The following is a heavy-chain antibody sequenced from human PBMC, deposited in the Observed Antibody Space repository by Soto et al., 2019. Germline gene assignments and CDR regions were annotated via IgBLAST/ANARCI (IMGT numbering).Heavy chain of an antibody. CDR3: ARDPYLGDHQY. Sequence: QVQLVKSGGEVKKPGASVKVSCKTSGYTFTTYGISWVRRAPGQGLEWVGWISAYSGKTHYAQKFQGKVTMTTDTSTNTAYLVLRSLRSDDTAVYYCARDPYLGDHQYWGQGTLVTVSS. CDR1: GYTFTTYG. V-gene: IGHV1-18*01. CDR2: ISAYSGKT. D-gene: IGHD3-16*01. J-gene: IGHJ4*02.